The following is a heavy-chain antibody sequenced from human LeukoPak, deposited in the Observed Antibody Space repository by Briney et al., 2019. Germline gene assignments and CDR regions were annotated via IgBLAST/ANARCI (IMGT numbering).Heavy chain of an antibody. D-gene: IGHD6-6*01. J-gene: IGHJ4*02. CDR1: GYTFTSYS. CDR2: INPSGGST. CDR3: ARARGLAARYDS. Sequence: ASVKVSCKASGYTFTSYSLHWIRQAPRQGLEWMGVINPSGGSTTYAQKFQGRVTLTSDMSTSTVELELSSLRYEDTAVYFCARARGLAARYDSWGQGTLVTVSS. V-gene: IGHV1-46*01.